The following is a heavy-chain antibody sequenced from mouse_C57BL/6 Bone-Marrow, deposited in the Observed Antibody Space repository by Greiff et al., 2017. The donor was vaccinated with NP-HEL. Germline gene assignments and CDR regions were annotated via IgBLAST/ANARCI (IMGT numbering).Heavy chain of an antibody. V-gene: IGHV1-76*01. J-gene: IGHJ1*03. Sequence: QVQLKQSGAELVRPGASVKLSCKASGYTFTDYYINWVKQRPGQGLEWIARIYPGSGNTYYNEKFKGKATLTAEKSSSTAYMQLSSLTSEDSAVYFCARVEGASYWYFDVWGTGTTVTVSS. CDR3: ARVEGASYWYFDV. CDR1: GYTFTDYY. CDR2: IYPGSGNT.